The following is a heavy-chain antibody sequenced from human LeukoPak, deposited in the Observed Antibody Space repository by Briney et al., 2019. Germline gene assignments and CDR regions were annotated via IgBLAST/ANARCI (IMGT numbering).Heavy chain of an antibody. CDR1: GFTFSSYS. CDR3: ARDLRSYSGYDFGFAFDY. D-gene: IGHD5-12*01. CDR2: ISSSSSYI. J-gene: IGHJ4*02. Sequence: GGSLRLSCAASGFTFSSYSMNWVRQAPGKGLEWVSSISSSSSYIYYADSVKGRFTISRDNAKNSLYLQMNSLRAEDTAVYYCARDLRSYSGYDFGFAFDYWGQGTLVTVSS. V-gene: IGHV3-21*01.